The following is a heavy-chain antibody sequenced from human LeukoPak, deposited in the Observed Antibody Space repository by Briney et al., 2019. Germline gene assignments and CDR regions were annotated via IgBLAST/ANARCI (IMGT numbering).Heavy chain of an antibody. Sequence: GGSLRLSCAASGFTFSNYGMHWVRQAPGKGLEWVAFIRYDGSNKYYADSVKGRFTISRDNSKNTLYLQMSSLRADDTAVYYCAKGPKGYCSGGSCYYSYHYMDVWGKGTTVTISS. J-gene: IGHJ6*03. D-gene: IGHD2-15*01. CDR2: IRYDGSNK. CDR3: AKGPKGYCSGGSCYYSYHYMDV. CDR1: GFTFSNYG. V-gene: IGHV3-30*02.